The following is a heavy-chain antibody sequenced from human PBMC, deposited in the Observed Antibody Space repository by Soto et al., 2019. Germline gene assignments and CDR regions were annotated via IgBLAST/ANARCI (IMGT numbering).Heavy chain of an antibody. V-gene: IGHV4-4*02. CDR1: GGSISSSNW. CDR3: ARGIIVATIGGGAFDI. D-gene: IGHD5-12*01. Sequence: QVQLQESGPGLVKPSGTLSLTCAVSGGSISSSNWWSWVRQPPGKGLEWIGEIYHSGSTNYNPSLKRRVTISVDKSKNQFSLKLSSVTAADTAVYYCARGIIVATIGGGAFDIWGQGPMVTVSS. CDR2: IYHSGST. J-gene: IGHJ3*02.